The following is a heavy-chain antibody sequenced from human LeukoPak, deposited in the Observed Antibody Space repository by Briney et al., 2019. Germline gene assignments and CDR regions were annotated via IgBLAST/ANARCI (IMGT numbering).Heavy chain of an antibody. Sequence: GGSLRLSCAASGFTFYDYYMSWICQAPSKGRECISYSRGSSTYTNYADSVRCLFTISRDNAKNSLYLQMNSMRAEDTAVYYCARGYCSGGSCYYFDYWGQGTLVAVSS. V-gene: IGHV3-11*06. J-gene: IGHJ4*02. D-gene: IGHD2-15*01. CDR2: SRGSSTYT. CDR3: ARGYCSGGSCYYFDY. CDR1: GFTFYDYY.